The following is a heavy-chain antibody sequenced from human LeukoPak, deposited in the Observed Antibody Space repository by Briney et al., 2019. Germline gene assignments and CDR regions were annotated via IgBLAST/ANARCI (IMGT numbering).Heavy chain of an antibody. Sequence: SETLSLTCAVSGYSISSGYYWGCIRQPPGKGLEWIGSIYHSGSTYYNPSLKSRVTISVDTSKNQFSLKLSSVTAADTAVYYCARLLDWAALWGQGTMVTVSS. J-gene: IGHJ3*01. V-gene: IGHV4-38-2*01. CDR1: GYSISSGYY. CDR3: ARLLDWAAL. CDR2: IYHSGST. D-gene: IGHD6-6*01.